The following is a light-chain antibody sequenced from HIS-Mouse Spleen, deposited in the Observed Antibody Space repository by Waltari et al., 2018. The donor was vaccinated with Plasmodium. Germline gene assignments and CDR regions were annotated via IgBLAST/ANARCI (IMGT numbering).Light chain of an antibody. CDR3: QAWDSSTVV. CDR1: KLGDQY. CDR2: KES. J-gene: IGLJ2*01. Sequence: SCELPQPPSVSVSPGQTARIPCSGAKLGDQYACWSQQKPGQSPVLVIYKESKRPSGIRERFSGSNSGNTATLTISGTQARDEADYYCQAWDSSTVVFGGGTKLTVL. V-gene: IGLV3-1*01.